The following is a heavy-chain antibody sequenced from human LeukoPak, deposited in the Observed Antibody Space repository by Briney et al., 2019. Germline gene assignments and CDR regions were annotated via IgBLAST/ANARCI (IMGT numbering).Heavy chain of an antibody. D-gene: IGHD3-10*02. V-gene: IGHV3-48*03. Sequence: GGSLRLSCAASGFTFSSYEMNWVGQAPGKGLEWVSYISSSGSSIYYADSVKGRFTISRDNAKNSLYLQMNSLRAEDTAVYYCAELGITMIGGVWGKGTTVTISS. CDR3: AELGITMIGGV. CDR1: GFTFSSYE. J-gene: IGHJ6*04. CDR2: ISSSGSSI.